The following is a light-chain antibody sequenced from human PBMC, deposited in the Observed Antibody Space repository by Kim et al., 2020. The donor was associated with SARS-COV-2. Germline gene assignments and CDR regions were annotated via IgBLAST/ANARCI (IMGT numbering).Light chain of an antibody. CDR3: QQSYDIPRT. Sequence: SSVGDRVTIPCRASQSISSYLNWYQQKPGKVPKLLIHAASSLQSGVPSRFSGSGSGTDFTLTIRSLQPEDFATYYCQQSYDIPRTFGQGTKVDIK. CDR1: QSISSY. V-gene: IGKV1-39*01. J-gene: IGKJ1*01. CDR2: AAS.